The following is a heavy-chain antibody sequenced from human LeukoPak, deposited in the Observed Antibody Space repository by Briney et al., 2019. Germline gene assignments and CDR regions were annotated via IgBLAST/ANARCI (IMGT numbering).Heavy chain of an antibody. D-gene: IGHD5-18*01. V-gene: IGHV3-30*18. J-gene: IGHJ4*02. CDR3: AKDQRRGYSYGFDY. CDR1: GFTFSGFG. CDR2: ISSDGSNK. Sequence: GGSLRLSYAASGFTFSGFGIYWVRQAPGKGLEWVAVISSDGSNKYYADSVKGRFTISRDNSKNTLYLQMNSLRADDTAVYYCAKDQRRGYSYGFDYWGQGTLVTVSS.